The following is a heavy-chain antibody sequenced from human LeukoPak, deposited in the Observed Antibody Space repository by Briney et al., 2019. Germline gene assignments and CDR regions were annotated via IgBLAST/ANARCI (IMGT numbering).Heavy chain of an antibody. CDR2: IYTSGST. CDR3: ARDAREYSSSWYGAFDI. V-gene: IGHV4-4*07. CDR1: GGSISGYY. J-gene: IGHJ3*02. D-gene: IGHD6-13*01. Sequence: SETLSLTCSVSGGSISGYYWSWIRQPAGKGLEWIGRIYTSGSTNYNPSLKSRVTMSVDTSKNQFSLKLSSVTAADTAVYYCARDAREYSSSWYGAFDIWGQGTMVTVSS.